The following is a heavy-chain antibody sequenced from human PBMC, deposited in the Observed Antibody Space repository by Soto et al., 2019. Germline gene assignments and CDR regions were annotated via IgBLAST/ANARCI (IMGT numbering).Heavy chain of an antibody. Sequence: GGSLRLSCAASGFTFSSYAMHWVRQAPGKGLEWVAVISYDGSNKYYADSVKGRFTISRDNSKNTLYLQMNSLRAEDTAVYYCARGPTSPSVDYYYGMDVWGQGTTVTVSS. D-gene: IGHD3-16*01. J-gene: IGHJ6*02. CDR1: GFTFSSYA. CDR3: ARGPTSPSVDYYYGMDV. V-gene: IGHV3-30-3*01. CDR2: ISYDGSNK.